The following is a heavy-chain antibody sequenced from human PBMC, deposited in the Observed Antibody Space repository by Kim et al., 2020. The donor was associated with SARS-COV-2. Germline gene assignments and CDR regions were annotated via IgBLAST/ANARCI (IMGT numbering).Heavy chain of an antibody. Sequence: AVSVKSRITIYPDTSKNQCSLQLNSVTPEETAVYYCASTLVSSSCYLLDYWGQGTLVTVSS. CDR3: ASTLVSSSCYLLDY. D-gene: IGHD6-13*01. V-gene: IGHV6-1*01. J-gene: IGHJ4*02.